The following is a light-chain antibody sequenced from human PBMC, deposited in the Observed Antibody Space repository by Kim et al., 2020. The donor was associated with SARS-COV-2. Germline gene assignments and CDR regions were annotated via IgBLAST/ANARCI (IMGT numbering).Light chain of an antibody. J-gene: IGLJ1*01. CDR1: NIGSKS. Sequence: SYELTQPPSVSVAPGKTARITCGGNNIGSKSVHWYQQKPGQAPVLVIYYDSDRPSGIPERFSGSNSGNTATLTISRVEAGDEADYCCQVWDSSSDHYVFGTGTKVTGL. CDR2: YDS. CDR3: QVWDSSSDHYV. V-gene: IGLV3-21*04.